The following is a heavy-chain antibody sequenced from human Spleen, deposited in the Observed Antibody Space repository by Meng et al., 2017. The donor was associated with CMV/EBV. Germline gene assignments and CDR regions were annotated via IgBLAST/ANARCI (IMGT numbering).Heavy chain of an antibody. CDR3: ARGKCSSTSCLDMYYYGMDV. CDR1: GFTFSSYE. J-gene: IGHJ6*02. V-gene: IGHV3-48*03. CDR2: ISSRGSTI. D-gene: IGHD2-2*01. Sequence: GESLKISCAASGFTFSSYEMNWVRQAPGKGLEWVSYISSRGSTIYYADSVKGRFTISRDNAKKLLYLQMNNLRAEDTAVYYCARGKCSSTSCLDMYYYGMDVWGQGTTVTVSS.